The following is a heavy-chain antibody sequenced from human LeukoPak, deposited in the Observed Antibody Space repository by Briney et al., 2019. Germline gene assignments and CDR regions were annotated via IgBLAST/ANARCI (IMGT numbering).Heavy chain of an antibody. D-gene: IGHD6-19*01. Sequence: GGSLRLSCAASGFTFSSYWMHLVRQAPGKGLVWVSRINSDGSSTSYADSVKGRFTISRDNAKNTLYLQMNSLRAEDTAVYYCARGASGSSGWRYWYFDLWGRGTLVTVSS. J-gene: IGHJ2*01. CDR1: GFTFSSYW. CDR2: INSDGSST. V-gene: IGHV3-74*01. CDR3: ARGASGSSGWRYWYFDL.